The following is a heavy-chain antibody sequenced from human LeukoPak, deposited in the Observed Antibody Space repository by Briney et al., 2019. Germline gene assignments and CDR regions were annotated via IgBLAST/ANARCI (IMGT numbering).Heavy chain of an antibody. CDR2: VSGSGGST. J-gene: IGHJ4*02. D-gene: IGHD2-21*02. CDR3: AKSATILVVTAIFDY. Sequence: GGSLRLSCAASGFTFSSYAMSWVRQAPGKGLEWVSAVSGSGGSTYYADSVKGRFTISRDNSKNTLYLQMNSLRAEDTAVYYCAKSATILVVTAIFDYWGQGTLVTVSS. V-gene: IGHV3-23*01. CDR1: GFTFSSYA.